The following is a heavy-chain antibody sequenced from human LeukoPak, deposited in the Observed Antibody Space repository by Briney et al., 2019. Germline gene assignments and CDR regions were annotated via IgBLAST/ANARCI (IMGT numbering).Heavy chain of an antibody. CDR1: GFTFSSYS. CDR2: ISSSSSTI. CDR3: TRDRRGGSSQD. V-gene: IGHV3-48*01. Sequence: GGSLRLSCAASGFTFSSYSMNWVRQAPGKGLEWVSYISSSSSTIYYADSVKGRFTISRDNSKSTLYLQMNSLRAEDTAVYYCTRDRRGGSSQDWGQGTLVTVSS. D-gene: IGHD2-15*01. J-gene: IGHJ4*02.